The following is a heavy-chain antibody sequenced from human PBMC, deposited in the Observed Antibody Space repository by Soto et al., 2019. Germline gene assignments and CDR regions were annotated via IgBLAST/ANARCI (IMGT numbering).Heavy chain of an antibody. V-gene: IGHV3-74*01. D-gene: IGHD3-16*01. CDR2: INSDGSST. CDR1: GFTLSSYW. Sequence: GGSLRLSCAASGFTLSSYWMHWVRQAPGKGLVWVSRINSDGSSTSYADSVKGRFTISRDNSKNTLYLHINSLRAEDTAVYYCATHPTAISTFWGQGTQVTVSS. CDR3: ATHPTAISTF. J-gene: IGHJ4*02.